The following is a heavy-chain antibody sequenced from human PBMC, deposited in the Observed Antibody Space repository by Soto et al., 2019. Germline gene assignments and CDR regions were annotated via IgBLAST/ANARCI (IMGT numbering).Heavy chain of an antibody. J-gene: IGHJ4*02. CDR3: ARVGYSPPFDY. Sequence: EVQLVESGGGLVQPGGSLRLSCAASGFTFSSYSMNWVRQAPGKGLEWASYISSGSNTIYYADSVKGRFTISRDNAKNPLYLQMNSLRDEDTAVYYCARVGYSPPFDYWGQGTLLTVSS. CDR2: ISSGSNTI. CDR1: GFTFSSYS. V-gene: IGHV3-48*02. D-gene: IGHD5-18*01.